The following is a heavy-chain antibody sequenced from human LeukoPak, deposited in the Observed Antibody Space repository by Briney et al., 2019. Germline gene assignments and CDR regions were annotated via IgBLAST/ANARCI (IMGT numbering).Heavy chain of an antibody. J-gene: IGHJ5*02. D-gene: IGHD3-10*01. Sequence: SETLSLTCSVSGDSISNYYWTWIRQPPGKGLEWIGYIYYTGQTNYNPSLMSRVTISVDTSKGHFSLRLTSVTAADTAMYYCARGGGDYNGSGDWFDPWGQGTLVTVSS. CDR1: GDSISNYY. CDR2: IYYTGQT. V-gene: IGHV4-59*01. CDR3: ARGGGDYNGSGDWFDP.